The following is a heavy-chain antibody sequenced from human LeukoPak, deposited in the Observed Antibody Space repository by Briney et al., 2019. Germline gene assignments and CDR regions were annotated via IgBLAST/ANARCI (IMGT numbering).Heavy chain of an antibody. D-gene: IGHD3-10*01. Sequence: SETLSLTCTVSGGSISSYYWSWIRQPPGKGLEWIGYIYYSGSTNYNPSLKSRVTLSVDTSKNQFSLKLSSVTAADTAVYYCARAGEGYYVSGSYYTEFDYWGQGTLVTVSS. CDR2: IYYSGST. CDR1: GGSISSYY. CDR3: ARAGEGYYVSGSYYTEFDY. V-gene: IGHV4-59*01. J-gene: IGHJ4*02.